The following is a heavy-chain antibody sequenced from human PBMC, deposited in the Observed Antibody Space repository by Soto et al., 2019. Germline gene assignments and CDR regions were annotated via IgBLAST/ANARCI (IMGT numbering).Heavy chain of an antibody. V-gene: IGHV4-39*01. CDR2: IFYSGST. D-gene: IGHD6-19*01. CDR3: ARHQNKWLVGSIDY. CDR1: GGSISSSSYY. J-gene: IGHJ4*02. Sequence: QLQLQESGPGLVKPSETLSLTCTVSGGSISSSSYYWGWIRQPPGKGLEWIGSIFYSGSTYYNPSLKSRVTISVDTSKNQFSLKLSSVTAADTAVYYCARHQNKWLVGSIDYWGQGTLVTVSS.